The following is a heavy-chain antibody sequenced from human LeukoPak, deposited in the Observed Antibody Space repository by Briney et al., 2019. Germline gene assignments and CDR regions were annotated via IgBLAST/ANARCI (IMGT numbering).Heavy chain of an antibody. Sequence: PSETLSLTCTVSGGSISSSSYYWGWIRQPPGKGLEWIGSIYYSGSTYYNPSLKSRVTISVDTSKNQFSLKLSSVTAADTAVYYCARGRGTYYYGSGSYFGWVYWGQGTLVTVSS. J-gene: IGHJ4*02. V-gene: IGHV4-39*01. D-gene: IGHD3-10*01. CDR1: GGSISSSSYY. CDR3: ARGRGTYYYGSGSYFGWVY. CDR2: IYYSGST.